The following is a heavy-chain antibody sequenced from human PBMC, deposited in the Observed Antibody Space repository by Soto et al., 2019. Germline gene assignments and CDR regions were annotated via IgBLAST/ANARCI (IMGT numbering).Heavy chain of an antibody. CDR3: LGSTIFGTRVYYYYMDV. V-gene: IGHV4-31*03. Sequence: SETLSLTCTVSGGSISSGGYYWSWIRQHPAKGLEWIGYIYYSGSTYYNPSLKSRVTISVDTSKNQFSLKLSSVTAADTAVYYCLGSTIFGTRVYYYYMDVWGKGTTVTVSS. CDR1: GGSISSGGYY. D-gene: IGHD3-3*01. CDR2: IYYSGST. J-gene: IGHJ6*03.